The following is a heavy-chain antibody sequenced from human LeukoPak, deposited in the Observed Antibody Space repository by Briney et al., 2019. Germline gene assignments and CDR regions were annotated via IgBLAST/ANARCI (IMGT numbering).Heavy chain of an antibody. CDR2: IYYSGST. CDR3: ITVYDSSGYYYLQ. J-gene: IGHJ4*02. D-gene: IGHD3-22*01. Sequence: SETLSLTCTVSGGSISSSSYYWGWIRQPPGKGLEWIGSIYYSGSTYYNPSLKSRVTISVDTSKNQSSLKLSSVTAADTAVYYCITVYDSSGYYYLQWGQGTLVTVSS. CDR1: GGSISSSSYY. V-gene: IGHV4-39*01.